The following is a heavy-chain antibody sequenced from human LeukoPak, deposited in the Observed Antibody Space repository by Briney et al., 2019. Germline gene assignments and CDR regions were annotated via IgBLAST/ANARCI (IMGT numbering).Heavy chain of an antibody. J-gene: IGHJ5*02. CDR1: GFTFSSYA. CDR2: SGSGGGT. Sequence: GRSPRLSCAASGFTFSSYAMSWVRQAPGKGLEWVSASGSGGGTYYADSVKGRFTISRDNSKNTLYLQMNSLRAEDTAVYYCAQHNSGIGFDPWGQGTLVTVSS. CDR3: AQHNSGIGFDP. D-gene: IGHD6-19*01. V-gene: IGHV3-23*01.